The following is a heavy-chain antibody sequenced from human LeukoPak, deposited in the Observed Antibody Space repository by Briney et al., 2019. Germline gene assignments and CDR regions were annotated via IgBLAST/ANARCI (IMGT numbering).Heavy chain of an antibody. J-gene: IGHJ6*02. CDR1: GYTLTSYA. CDR3: ARPGGSHVAYGMDV. D-gene: IGHD1-14*01. CDR2: ISAYNGNT. V-gene: IGHV1-18*01. Sequence: ASVKVSCKASGYTLTSYAMHWVRQAPGQRLEWMGWISAYNGNTNYAQKLQGRVTMTTDTSTSTAYMELRSLRSDDTAVYYCARPGGSHVAYGMDVWGQGTTVTVSS.